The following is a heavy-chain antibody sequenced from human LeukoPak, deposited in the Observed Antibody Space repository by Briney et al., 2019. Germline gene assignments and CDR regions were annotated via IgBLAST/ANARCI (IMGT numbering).Heavy chain of an antibody. CDR1: GFTFSSYG. V-gene: IGHV3-30*02. Sequence: GRSLRLSCAASGFTFSSYGMHWVRQAPGKGLEWVAFIRYDGSNKYYADSVKGRFTISRDNSKNTLYLQMSSLRAEDTAVYYCAKDSRYFDWLFFDYWGQGTLVTVSS. CDR2: IRYDGSNK. J-gene: IGHJ4*02. CDR3: AKDSRYFDWLFFDY. D-gene: IGHD3-9*01.